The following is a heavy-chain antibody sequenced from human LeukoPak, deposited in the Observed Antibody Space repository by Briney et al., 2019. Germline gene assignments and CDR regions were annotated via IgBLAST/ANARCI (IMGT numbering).Heavy chain of an antibody. CDR2: IIPIFGTA. D-gene: IGHD6-13*01. CDR1: GGTFSSYA. Sequence: ASVKVSCKASGGTFSSYAISWVRQAPGQGLEWMGGIIPIFGTANYAQKFQGRVTITADESTSTAYMEPSSLRSEDTAVYYCARGGFSSSWFLFELGYFDYWGQGTLVTVSS. V-gene: IGHV1-69*13. J-gene: IGHJ4*02. CDR3: ARGGFSSSWFLFELGYFDY.